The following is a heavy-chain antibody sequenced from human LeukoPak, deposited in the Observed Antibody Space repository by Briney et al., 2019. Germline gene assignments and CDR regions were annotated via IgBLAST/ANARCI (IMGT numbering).Heavy chain of an antibody. J-gene: IGHJ6*02. V-gene: IGHV3-15*04. CDR3: TTDEDWNYARKDV. Sequence: GGSLRLSCAASGFTFNYAWMSWVRQVPGKGLEWVGQTVSEIDGGATDYAAPVKGRFTISKDDSKSTLYLQMNSLKIEDTAVYYCTTDEDWNYARKDVWGQGATVIVSS. D-gene: IGHD1-7*01. CDR2: TVSEIDGGAT. CDR1: GFTFNYAW.